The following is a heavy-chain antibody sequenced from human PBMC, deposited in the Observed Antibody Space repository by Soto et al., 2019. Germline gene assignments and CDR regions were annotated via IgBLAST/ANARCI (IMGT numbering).Heavy chain of an antibody. Sequence: GESLKISCKGSGYSFTSYWIGWVRQMPGKGLEWMGIIYPGDSDTRYSPSFQGQVTYSAYKSISTAYLQWSSLKASDTAMYYCARRWLGTSYYFDYWGQGTLVTVSS. J-gene: IGHJ4*02. CDR3: ARRWLGTSYYFDY. CDR1: GYSFTSYW. V-gene: IGHV5-51*01. CDR2: IYPGDSDT. D-gene: IGHD6-19*01.